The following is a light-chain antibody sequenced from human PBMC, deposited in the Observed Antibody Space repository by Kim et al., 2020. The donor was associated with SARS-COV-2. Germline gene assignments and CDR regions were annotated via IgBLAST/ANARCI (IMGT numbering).Light chain of an antibody. CDR3: QTWGTGIVV. J-gene: IGLJ2*01. CDR1: SGHSSYA. V-gene: IGLV4-69*01. Sequence: SVKLTCTLSSGHSSYATAWHQQQPEKGPRYLMKLNSDGSHSKGDGIPDRFSGSSSGAERYLTISSLQSEDEADYYCQTWGTGIVVFGGGTQLTVL. CDR2: LNSDGSH.